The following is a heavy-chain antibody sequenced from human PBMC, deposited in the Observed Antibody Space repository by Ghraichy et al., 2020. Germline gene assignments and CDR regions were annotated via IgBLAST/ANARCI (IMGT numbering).Heavy chain of an antibody. Sequence: SVKVSCKASGGTFSSYAISWVRQAPGQGLEWMGGIIPIFGTANYAQKFQGRVTITADKSTSTAYMELSSLRSEDTAVYYCARASQRIFGVVITSNWFDPWGQGTLVTVSS. CDR2: IIPIFGTA. D-gene: IGHD3-3*01. J-gene: IGHJ5*02. CDR3: ARASQRIFGVVITSNWFDP. V-gene: IGHV1-69*06. CDR1: GGTFSSYA.